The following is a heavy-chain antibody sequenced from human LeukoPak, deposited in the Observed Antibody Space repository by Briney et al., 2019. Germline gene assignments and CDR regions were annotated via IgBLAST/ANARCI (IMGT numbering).Heavy chain of an antibody. J-gene: IGHJ6*03. CDR3: ARAHYSSPTDNYSMDV. Sequence: GGSLRLSCAASGFTFSTYAMSWVRQAPGKGLEWVSTISGSRGSTYYADSVQGRFTISRDISKNTLFLQMDGLRVEDTAVYYCARAHYSSPTDNYSMDVWGKGTTVTVSS. CDR2: ISGSRGST. CDR1: GFTFSTYA. D-gene: IGHD6-13*01. V-gene: IGHV3-23*01.